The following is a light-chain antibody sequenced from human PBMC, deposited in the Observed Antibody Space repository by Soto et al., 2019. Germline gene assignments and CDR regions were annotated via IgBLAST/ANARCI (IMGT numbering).Light chain of an antibody. V-gene: IGKV3-20*01. CDR1: QSVSSGS. CDR3: HQYGSSFT. Sequence: EIVLTQSPGTLSLSPGERATLSCRDSQSVSSGSLAWYQHKPGQAPRLLIYGASSRATGIPERFSGSGSGTDFTLTISRLEPEDFAVYYCHQYGSSFTFGPGTKVDIK. J-gene: IGKJ3*01. CDR2: GAS.